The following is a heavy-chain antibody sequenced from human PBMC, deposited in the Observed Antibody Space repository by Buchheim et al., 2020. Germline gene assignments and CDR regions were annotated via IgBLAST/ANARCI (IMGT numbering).Heavy chain of an antibody. Sequence: EVQLVESGGGLVQPGGSLRLSCEASGFTFRTSSMNWVRQAPGKGLEWVSFITGGSDVIRYADPARGRFIISRDNAKDSLYLQMNSLRDEDTAVYYCTGESGWSTYGDDHWGQGT. CDR2: ITGGSDVI. V-gene: IGHV3-48*02. CDR3: TGESGWSTYGDDH. J-gene: IGHJ4*02. CDR1: GFTFRTSS. D-gene: IGHD2-8*01.